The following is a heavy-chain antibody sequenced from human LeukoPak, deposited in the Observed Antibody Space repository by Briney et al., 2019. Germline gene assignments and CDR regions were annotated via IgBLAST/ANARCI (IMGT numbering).Heavy chain of an antibody. CDR3: ARDLVHYGDYVPLGY. CDR2: IKQDGSEK. CDR1: GFTFSSYW. V-gene: IGHV3-7*01. J-gene: IGHJ4*02. Sequence: GGSLRLSCAASGFTFSSYWMSWVRQAPGKGLEWVANIKQDGSEKYYVDSVKGRFTISRDNAKNSLYLQMNSLRAEDTAVYYCARDLVHYGDYVPLGYWGQGTLVTVSS. D-gene: IGHD4-17*01.